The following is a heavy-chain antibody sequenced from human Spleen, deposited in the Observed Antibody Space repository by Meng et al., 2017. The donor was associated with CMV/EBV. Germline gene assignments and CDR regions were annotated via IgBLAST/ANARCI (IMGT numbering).Heavy chain of an antibody. CDR1: GYSFPNYW. CDR2: IYPGNSDT. J-gene: IGHJ4*02. D-gene: IGHD3-22*01. CDR3: ARHSGYDSSGHYPD. V-gene: IGHV5-51*01. Sequence: GGSLRLSCKGFGYSFPNYWIGWVRQMPGKGLEWIGIIYPGNSDTRSSPSFQGQVTISVDKSISTAYLQWSSLRASDTAIYYCARHSGYDSSGHYPDWGQGTLVTVSS.